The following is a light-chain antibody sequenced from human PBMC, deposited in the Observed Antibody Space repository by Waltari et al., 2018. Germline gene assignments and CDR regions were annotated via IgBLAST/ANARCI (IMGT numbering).Light chain of an antibody. CDR1: RRHVGGFNY. Sequence: QSALTPPRPVSGSPGQSVTISCPGTRRHVGGFNYVSWYQQNPGKAPKLMIYDVSQRPSGVPDRFSGSKSGNTASLTISGLQAEDDADYYCSSYAGNHVVFGGGTRLTVL. V-gene: IGLV2-11*01. CDR3: SSYAGNHVV. J-gene: IGLJ2*01. CDR2: DVS.